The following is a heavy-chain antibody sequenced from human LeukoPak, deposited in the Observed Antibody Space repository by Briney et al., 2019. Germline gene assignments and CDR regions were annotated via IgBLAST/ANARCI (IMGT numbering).Heavy chain of an antibody. J-gene: IGHJ6*03. CDR1: GFTFSSYN. V-gene: IGHV3-21*01. D-gene: IGHD7-27*01. CDR3: AKEPGDYYYYMDV. Sequence: GGSLRLSCAASGFTFSSYNMNWVRQAPGKGLEWVSSISSSSSYIYYADSVKGRFTISRDNAKNSLYLQMNSLRAEDTAVYYCAKEPGDYYYYMDVWGKGTTVTISS. CDR2: ISSSSSYI.